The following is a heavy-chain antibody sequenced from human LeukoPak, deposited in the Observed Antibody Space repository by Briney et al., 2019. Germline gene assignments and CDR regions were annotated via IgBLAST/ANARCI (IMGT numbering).Heavy chain of an antibody. CDR1: GYTFTGYY. J-gene: IGHJ4*02. D-gene: IGHD6-19*01. V-gene: IGHV1-2*02. Sequence: ASVKVSCKASGYTFTGYYMHWVRQAPGQGLEWMGWINPNSGDTNYSQKFQGRVSMTRDTSINTAYMELSRLTSDDTAVYYCARDLYSSGWTDAFDIWGQGTLVTVSS. CDR2: INPNSGDT. CDR3: ARDLYSSGWTDAFDI.